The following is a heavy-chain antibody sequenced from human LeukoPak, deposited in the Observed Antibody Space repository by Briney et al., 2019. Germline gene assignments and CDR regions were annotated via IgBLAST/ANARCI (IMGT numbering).Heavy chain of an antibody. CDR1: GYTFTSYD. V-gene: IGHV1-8*01. CDR2: MNPNSGNT. CDR3: ALIAAAGTGGSYYYYYMDV. J-gene: IGHJ6*03. Sequence: GASVKFSCKASGYTFTSYDINWVRQATGQGLEWMGWMNPNSGNTGYAQKFQGRVTMTRNTSISTAYMELSSLRSEDTAVYYCALIAAAGTGGSYYYYYMDVWGKGTTVTVSS. D-gene: IGHD6-13*01.